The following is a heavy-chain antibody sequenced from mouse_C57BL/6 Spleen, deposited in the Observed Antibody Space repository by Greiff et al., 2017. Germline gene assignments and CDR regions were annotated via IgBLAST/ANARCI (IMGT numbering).Heavy chain of an antibody. CDR3: AREYYGSSSDY. CDR2: IYPGSGNT. CDR1: GYTFTDYY. J-gene: IGHJ2*01. D-gene: IGHD1-1*01. Sequence: QVQLQQSGAELVRPGASVKLSCKASGYTFTDYYINWVKQRPGQGLEWIARIYPGSGNTYYNEKFKGKATLTAEKSSSTAYMQLSSLTSEDAAVYVCAREYYGSSSDYWGQGTTLTVSS. V-gene: IGHV1-76*01.